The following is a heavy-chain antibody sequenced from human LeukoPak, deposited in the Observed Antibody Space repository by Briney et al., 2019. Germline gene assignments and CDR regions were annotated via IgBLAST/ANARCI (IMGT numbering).Heavy chain of an antibody. D-gene: IGHD3-3*01. CDR2: IYNSGST. V-gene: IGHV4-39*01. CDR1: GASITSSRYY. CDR3: AGLPQSGENVDY. Sequence: PSETLSLTGTVPGASITSSRYYWCWIRPPPGKGLEWIGSIYNSGSTYYNPSLKSRVPIRVDASKNQFSLKLGSVTAADTAWNTGAGLPQSGENVDYSGEGTLVTASS. J-gene: IGHJ4*02.